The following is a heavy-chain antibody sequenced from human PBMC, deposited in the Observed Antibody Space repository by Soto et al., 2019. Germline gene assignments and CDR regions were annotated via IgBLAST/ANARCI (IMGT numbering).Heavy chain of an antibody. CDR1: GYTFTSYG. D-gene: IGHD3-9*01. CDR2: ISAYNGNT. Sequence: QVQLVQSGAEVKKPGASVKVSCKASGYTFTSYGISWVRQAPGQGLEWMGWISAYNGNTNYAQKLQDRVTMTTDTSTSTAYMELRSLRSDDTAVYYCARDIYYDILSDPAGIHFDYWGQGTLVTVSS. V-gene: IGHV1-18*01. CDR3: ARDIYYDILSDPAGIHFDY. J-gene: IGHJ4*02.